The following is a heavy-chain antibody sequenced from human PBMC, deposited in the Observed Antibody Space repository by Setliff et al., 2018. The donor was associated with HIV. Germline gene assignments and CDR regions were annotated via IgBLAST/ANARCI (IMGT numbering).Heavy chain of an antibody. CDR3: AKDWRRPFVVLP. Sequence: GGSLRLSCAASGFTFSDPAMSWVRQAPGKGLEWVSAISSSGDKTYYADSVKGRFAISRDNAKNMLYLQMSSLRAEDTALYYCAKDWRRPFVVLPWGQGIQVTV. CDR2: ISSSGDKT. D-gene: IGHD2-2*01. CDR1: GFTFSDPA. V-gene: IGHV3-23*01. J-gene: IGHJ4*02.